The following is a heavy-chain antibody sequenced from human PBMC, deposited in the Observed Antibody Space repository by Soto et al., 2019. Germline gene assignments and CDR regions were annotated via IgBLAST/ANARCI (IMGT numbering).Heavy chain of an antibody. CDR2: IYYSGST. CDR1: GGSIRSSSYY. CDR3: ARRRVRGVSLDC. V-gene: IGHV4-39*01. D-gene: IGHD3-10*01. Sequence: QLQLQESGPGLVKPSETLSLTCTVSGGSIRSSSYYWGWIRQPPGKGLEWIGSIYYSGSTYYNPSLKSRVTISVDTSKNQFSLKLSSVTAADTAVYYCARRRVRGVSLDCWGQGTLVTVSS. J-gene: IGHJ4*02.